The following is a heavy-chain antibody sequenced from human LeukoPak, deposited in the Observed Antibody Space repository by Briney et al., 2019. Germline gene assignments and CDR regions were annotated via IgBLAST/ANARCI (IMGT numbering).Heavy chain of an antibody. CDR1: GFTFGNYG. CDR2: VSGSGVTT. J-gene: IGHJ4*02. CDR3: ARKASYGDRGYYFDC. Sequence: LGGSLRLSCAASGFTFGNYGMTWVRQAPGKGLEWVSAVSGSGVTTYYADSVKGRFTLSRDNSKNTLFLQMNSLRAEDAAVYYCARKASYGDRGYYFDCWGQGALVTVSS. D-gene: IGHD4-17*01. V-gene: IGHV3-23*01.